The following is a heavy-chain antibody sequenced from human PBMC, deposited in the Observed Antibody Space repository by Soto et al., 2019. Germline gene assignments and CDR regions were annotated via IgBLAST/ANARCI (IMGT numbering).Heavy chain of an antibody. J-gene: IGHJ6*02. V-gene: IGHV1-2*04. CDR1: GYTFTGYY. CDR2: INPNSGGT. Sequence: QVQLVQSGAEVKKPGASVKVSCKASGYTFTGYYMHWVRQAPGQGLEWMGWINPNSGGTNYAQKFKGWVTMTRDTSISTAYMERSRLRSDDTAVYYCARARGDIVVVPAATRNYGMDVWGQGTTVTVSS. CDR3: ARARGDIVVVPAATRNYGMDV. D-gene: IGHD2-2*01.